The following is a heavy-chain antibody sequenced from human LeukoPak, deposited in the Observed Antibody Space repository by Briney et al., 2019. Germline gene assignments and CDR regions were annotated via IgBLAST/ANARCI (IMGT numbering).Heavy chain of an antibody. CDR1: GYTFTSYY. Sequence: SVKVSCKASGYTFTSYYMHWVRQAPGQGLEWMGGIIPIFGTANYAQKFQGRVTITADKSTSTAYMELSSLRSEDTAVYYCARVQGYGGNYYYYMDVWGNGTTVTVSS. J-gene: IGHJ6*03. CDR2: IIPIFGTA. CDR3: ARVQGYGGNYYYYMDV. D-gene: IGHD5-12*01. V-gene: IGHV1-69*06.